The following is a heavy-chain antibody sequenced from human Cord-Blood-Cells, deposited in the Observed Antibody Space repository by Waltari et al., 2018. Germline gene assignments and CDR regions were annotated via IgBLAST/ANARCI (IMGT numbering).Heavy chain of an antibody. CDR2: IGTAGDT. V-gene: IGHV3-13*03. CDR1: GFTFSSYD. J-gene: IGHJ4*02. D-gene: IGHD3-9*01. Sequence: EVQLVESGGGLVQPGGSLRLSCAACGFTFSSYDMHWVRQATGKGLEWVSAIGTAGDTYYPGSVKGQLTISRENAKNSLYLQMNSLRAGDTAVYYCARVLRYFDWLDYWGQGTLVTVSS. CDR3: ARVLRYFDWLDY.